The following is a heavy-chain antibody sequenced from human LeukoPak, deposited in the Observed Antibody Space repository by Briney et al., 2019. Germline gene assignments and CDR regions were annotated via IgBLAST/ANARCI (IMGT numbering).Heavy chain of an antibody. V-gene: IGHV1-18*01. CDR3: ARRRNPYSSSSRSGNWFDP. Sequence: ASVKVSCKASGYTFTSYGISRVLQAPGQGLEWMGWISAYNGNTNYAQKLQGRVTMTTDTSTSTAYMELRSLRSDDTAVYYCARRRNPYSSSSRSGNWFDPWGQGTLVTVSS. CDR2: ISAYNGNT. D-gene: IGHD6-6*01. CDR1: GYTFTSYG. J-gene: IGHJ5*02.